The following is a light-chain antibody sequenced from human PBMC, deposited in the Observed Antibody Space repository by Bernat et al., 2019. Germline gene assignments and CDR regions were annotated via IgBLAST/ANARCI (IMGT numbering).Light chain of an antibody. CDR2: VNSDGSL. V-gene: IGLV4-69*01. CDR1: SGHSSSA. Sequence: QIVLTQSPSDSAALGASVKLTCTPSSGHSSSAIAWHQQQPEKGPRYLMKVNSDGSLNKGDGIPDRFSGSNSGDERYLTISSLQPEDEAHYYCQTWGAGFVLFGGGTKLTVL. CDR3: QTWGAGFVL. J-gene: IGLJ2*01.